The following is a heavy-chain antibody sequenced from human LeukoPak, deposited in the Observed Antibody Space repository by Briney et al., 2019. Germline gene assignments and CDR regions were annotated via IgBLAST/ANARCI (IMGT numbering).Heavy chain of an antibody. CDR1: GFTFSNAR. D-gene: IGHD3-10*01. CDR2: IKSKTDGGTT. CDR3: TTGLELLWFGELSRDYFDY. J-gene: IGHJ4*02. Sequence: GGSLRLSCAASGFTFSNARMSWVRQAPGKGLEWVGRIKSKTDGGTTDYAAPVKGRFTISRDDSKNTLYLQMNSLKTEDTAVYYCTTGLELLWFGELSRDYFDYWGQGTLVTVSS. V-gene: IGHV3-15*01.